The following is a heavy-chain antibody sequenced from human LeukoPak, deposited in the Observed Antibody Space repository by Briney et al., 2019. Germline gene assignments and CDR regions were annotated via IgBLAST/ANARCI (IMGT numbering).Heavy chain of an antibody. CDR1: GDSVSSKNGA. Sequence: SQTLSLTCVVSGDSVSSKNGAWNWIRQSPSRGLEWLGRTYYRSKWYNDYAESMEGRMTISQDTSKNQFSLHLNSVTPDDTAVYYCARDFGTTGWHTFDYWGQGTLVTVSS. V-gene: IGHV6-1*01. CDR2: TYYRSKWYN. D-gene: IGHD6-19*01. J-gene: IGHJ4*02. CDR3: ARDFGTTGWHTFDY.